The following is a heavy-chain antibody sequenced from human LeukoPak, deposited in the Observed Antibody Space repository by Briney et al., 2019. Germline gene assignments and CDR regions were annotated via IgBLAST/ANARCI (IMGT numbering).Heavy chain of an antibody. CDR3: ARPPSGYSGYDSYFDY. CDR2: IYPGDSDT. Sequence: GESLKISCKGSGYSFTSYWSGWVRQMPGKGLEWMGIIYPGDSDTRYSPSFQGQVTISADKSISTAYLQWSSLKASDTAMYYCARPPSGYSGYDSYFDYWGQGTLVTVSS. V-gene: IGHV5-51*01. D-gene: IGHD5-12*01. J-gene: IGHJ4*02. CDR1: GYSFTSYW.